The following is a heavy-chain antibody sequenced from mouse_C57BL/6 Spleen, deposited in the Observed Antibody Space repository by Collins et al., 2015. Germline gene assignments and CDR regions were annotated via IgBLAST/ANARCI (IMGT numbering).Heavy chain of an antibody. J-gene: IGHJ4*01. V-gene: IGHV9-3*02. D-gene: IGHD2-10*02. Sequence: QIQLVQSGPELKKPGETVKISCKASGYTFTNYGMNWVKQAPGKGLKWMGWINTNTGEPTYAEEFKGRFAFSLETSASTAYLQINNLKNEDTATYFCAREYGNPKAMDYWGQGTSVTVSS. CDR1: GYTFTNYG. CDR2: INTNTGEP. CDR3: AREYGNPKAMDY.